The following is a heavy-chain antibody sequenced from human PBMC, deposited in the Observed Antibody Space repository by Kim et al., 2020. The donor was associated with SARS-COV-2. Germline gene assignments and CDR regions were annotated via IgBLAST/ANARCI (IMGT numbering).Heavy chain of an antibody. CDR2: ISCSGSTI. CDR3: ARGVLGAGIPFDY. V-gene: IGHV3-23*01. CDR1: GFTFSSYA. D-gene: IGHD6-13*01. Sequence: GGSLRLSCAASGFTFSSYAMNWVRQAPGKGLEWVSSISCSGSTIYYADSVKGRFTISRDNSKNTLYLQMNSLRAEDTAVYYCARGVLGAGIPFDYWGQGT. J-gene: IGHJ4*02.